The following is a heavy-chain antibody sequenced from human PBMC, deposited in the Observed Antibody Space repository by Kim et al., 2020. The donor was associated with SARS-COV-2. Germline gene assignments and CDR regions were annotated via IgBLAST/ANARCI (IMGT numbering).Heavy chain of an antibody. J-gene: IGHJ4*01. CDR3: SRGGPAYFDH. D-gene: IGHD2-2*01. CDR2: ISHSGST. Sequence: SETLSLTCGVYGGSLSGYFWSWIRQSPGKGLEWIGEISHSGSTNYNPSLKSRITISVDTSDKQFSLKLTSVTAADTAVYYCSRGGPAYFDHWGHGTPVT. CDR1: GGSLSGYF. V-gene: IGHV4-34*01.